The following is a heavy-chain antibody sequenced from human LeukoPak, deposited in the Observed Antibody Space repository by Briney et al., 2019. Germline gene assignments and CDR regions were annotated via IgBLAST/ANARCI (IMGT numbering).Heavy chain of an antibody. Sequence: GGSLRLSCAASGFTVNSNYMSWVRQAPGKGLEWLSAISGSGGSRYYSGSLKGRFTISRDNSKSTLYLQMTSLRAEDTAVYYCAKSSPIAAAGEVSDFWGQGTLVTVSS. CDR1: GFTVNSNY. J-gene: IGHJ4*02. CDR2: ISGSGGSR. CDR3: AKSSPIAAAGEVSDF. V-gene: IGHV3-23*01. D-gene: IGHD6-13*01.